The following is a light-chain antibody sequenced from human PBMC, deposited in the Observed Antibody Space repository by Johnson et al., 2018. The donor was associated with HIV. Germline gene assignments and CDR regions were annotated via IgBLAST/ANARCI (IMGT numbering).Light chain of an antibody. J-gene: IGLJ1*01. CDR2: ENN. CDR1: SSNIANNY. Sequence: QSVLTQPPSVSAAPGHQVTISCSGSSSNIANNYVSWYQQFPGTAPKLLIYENNKRPSGISDRFSGSKSGTSANLGSTGLQHGDEADFYCGTWDTSRMAGFFGTGTKVTVL. CDR3: GTWDTSRMAGF. V-gene: IGLV1-51*02.